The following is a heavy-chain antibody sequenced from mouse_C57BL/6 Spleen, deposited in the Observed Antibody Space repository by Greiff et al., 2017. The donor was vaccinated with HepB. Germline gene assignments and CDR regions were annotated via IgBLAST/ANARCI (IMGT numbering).Heavy chain of an antibody. CDR2: IYPGSGST. D-gene: IGHD2-4*01. V-gene: IGHV1-55*01. Sequence: QVQLQQPGAELVKPGASVKMSCKASGYTFTSYWITWVKQRPGQGLEWIGDIYPGSGSTNYNEKFKSKATLTVDTSSSTAYMQLSSLTSEDSAVDYVARAIYDDYDEDAMDYWGQGTSVTVSS. CDR3: ARAIYDDYDEDAMDY. CDR1: GYTFTSYW. J-gene: IGHJ4*01.